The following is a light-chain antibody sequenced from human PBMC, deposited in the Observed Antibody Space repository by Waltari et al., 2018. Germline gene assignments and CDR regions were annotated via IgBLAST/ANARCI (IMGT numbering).Light chain of an antibody. CDR2: WAS. CDR3: QQYYSTPWT. Sequence: DIVMTQYPDSLAVSLGERAPINCKTRQSVLYSSNNKHYLAWYQQKPGQPPKLLIYWASTRESGVPDRFSGSGSGTDFTLTISSLQAEDVGVYYCQQYYSTPWTFGQGTKVEIK. CDR1: QSVLYSSNNKHY. V-gene: IGKV4-1*01. J-gene: IGKJ1*01.